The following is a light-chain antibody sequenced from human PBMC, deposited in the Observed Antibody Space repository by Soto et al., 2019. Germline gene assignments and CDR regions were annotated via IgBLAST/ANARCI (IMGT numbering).Light chain of an antibody. Sequence: EIVLTQSPGTLSLSPGERATLSCRASQSVSSSYLAWYQQKPGQAPRLLIYGASSRATGIPDRFSGSGSGRDFTLTISSQEPEDFAVYYCQQYGSSPFWTFGQGTKVEIK. CDR3: QQYGSSPFWT. CDR1: QSVSSSY. V-gene: IGKV3-20*01. CDR2: GAS. J-gene: IGKJ1*01.